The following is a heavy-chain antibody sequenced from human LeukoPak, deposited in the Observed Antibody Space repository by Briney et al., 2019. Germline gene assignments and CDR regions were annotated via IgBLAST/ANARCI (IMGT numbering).Heavy chain of an antibody. D-gene: IGHD3-9*01. CDR1: GFTFSSYS. CDR3: ARGVRLVDFDY. CDR2: IYRGGNT. V-gene: IGHV3-53*01. J-gene: IGHJ4*02. Sequence: GSLRLSCAASGFTFSSYSMNWVRQAPGKGLEWVSVIYRGGNTYYTDSVKGRFTISRDNSKNTLYLQMDGLRAEDTAVYYCARGVRLVDFDYWGQGTLVTVSS.